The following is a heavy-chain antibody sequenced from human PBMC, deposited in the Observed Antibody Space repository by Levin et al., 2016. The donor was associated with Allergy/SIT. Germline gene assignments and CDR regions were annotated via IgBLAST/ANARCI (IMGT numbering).Heavy chain of an antibody. J-gene: IGHJ3*02. V-gene: IGHV1-2*02. Sequence: WVRQAPGQGLEWMGWINPNSGGTNYAQKFQGRVTMTRDTSISTAYMELSRLRSDDTAVYYCARKLGLSTDCSSTSCYYYGDYVGAFDIWGQGTMVTVSS. CDR2: INPNSGGT. D-gene: IGHD2-2*01. CDR3: ARKLGLSTDCSSTSCYYYGDYVGAFDI.